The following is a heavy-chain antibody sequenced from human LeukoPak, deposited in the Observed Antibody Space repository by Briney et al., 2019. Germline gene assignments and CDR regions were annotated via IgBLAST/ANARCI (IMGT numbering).Heavy chain of an antibody. CDR1: GGTFSSYA. CDR3: ARRPQGDWFDP. V-gene: IGHV1-8*02. Sequence: ASVKVSCKASGGTFSSYAISWVRQATGQGLEWMGWMNPNSGNTGYVQKFQGRVTMTRNISISTAYLELSSLTSADTAVYYCARRPQGDWFDPWGQGTLVTVSS. J-gene: IGHJ5*02. CDR2: MNPNSGNT.